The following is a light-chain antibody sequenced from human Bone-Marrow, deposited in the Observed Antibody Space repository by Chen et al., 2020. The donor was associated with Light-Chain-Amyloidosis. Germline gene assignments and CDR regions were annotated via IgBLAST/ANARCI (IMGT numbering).Light chain of an antibody. CDR1: NIGSTS. CDR2: DDS. Sequence: SYVLTQPSSVSVAPGQTATIACGGNNIGSTSVHWYQQTPGQAPLLVVYDDSDRPSGIPERCSGANSGNTATLTIRRVEAGDEADYYCQVWDRSSERPVCGGGTKLTVL. J-gene: IGLJ3*02. CDR3: QVWDRSSERPV. V-gene: IGLV3-21*02.